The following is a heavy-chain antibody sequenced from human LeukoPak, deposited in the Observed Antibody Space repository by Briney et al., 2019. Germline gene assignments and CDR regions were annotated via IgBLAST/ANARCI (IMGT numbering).Heavy chain of an antibody. V-gene: IGHV3-74*01. CDR2: INSDGSST. J-gene: IGHJ4*02. Sequence: GGSLRLSCAASGFTFSSYWMHWVRQAPGKGLVWVSRINSDGSSTSYADSVKGRFTISRNNAKNTLYLQMNSLRAEDTAVYYCARNLYCGGDCYSDPGYFDYWGQGTLVTVSS. CDR3: ARNLYCGGDCYSDPGYFDY. D-gene: IGHD2-21*02. CDR1: GFTFSSYW.